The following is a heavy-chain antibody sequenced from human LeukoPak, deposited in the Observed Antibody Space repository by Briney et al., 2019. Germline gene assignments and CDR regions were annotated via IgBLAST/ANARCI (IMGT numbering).Heavy chain of an antibody. CDR1: GYTFTSYG. CDR2: TNAYNSNT. J-gene: IGHJ4*02. CDR3: ARDRDLRRGFGELLGNYFDY. V-gene: IGHV1-18*04. Sequence: ASVKVSCKASGYTFTSYGISWVRQPPAPGHELMGWTNAYNSNTNYAQKPQGRGTITTDTSTSTAYIERRSLRTDDTAVYYDARDRDLRRGFGELLGNYFDYWGQGTLVTVSS. D-gene: IGHD3-10*01.